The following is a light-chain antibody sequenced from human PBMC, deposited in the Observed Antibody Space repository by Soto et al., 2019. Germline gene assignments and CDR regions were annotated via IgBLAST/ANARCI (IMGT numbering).Light chain of an antibody. Sequence: EIVMTQSPATLSVSPGERATLSCRASQSVSNNLAWYQQKPGQAPRLLIYGASTRATGITARFSGSGSGTEFTLTISSLQSEDFAVYYCQQCNNWPYTFGQGTKLEIK. J-gene: IGKJ2*01. CDR1: QSVSNN. V-gene: IGKV3-15*01. CDR3: QQCNNWPYT. CDR2: GAS.